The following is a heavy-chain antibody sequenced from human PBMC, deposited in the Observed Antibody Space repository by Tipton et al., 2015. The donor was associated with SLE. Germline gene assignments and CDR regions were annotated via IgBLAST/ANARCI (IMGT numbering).Heavy chain of an antibody. Sequence: TLSLTCTVSGGSISSYYWSWIRQPPGKGLEWIGYIYYSGSTNYNPSLKSRVTISVGTSKNQFSLKLSSVTAADTAVHYCARDPRGSGSFDYWGQGTLVTVSS. CDR2: IYYSGST. V-gene: IGHV4-59*01. CDR3: ARDPRGSGSFDY. CDR1: GGSISSYY. J-gene: IGHJ4*02. D-gene: IGHD3-22*01.